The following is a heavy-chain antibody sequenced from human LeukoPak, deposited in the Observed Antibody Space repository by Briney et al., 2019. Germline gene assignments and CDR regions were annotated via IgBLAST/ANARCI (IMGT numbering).Heavy chain of an antibody. CDR2: INPSGGST. Sequence: ASVKVSCKASGYTFTSYYMHWVRQAPGQGLEWMGIINPSGGSTSYAQKFQGRVTMTRNTSISTAYMELSSLRSEDTAVYYCARGLHYYDSSGYLDAFDIWGQGTMVTVSS. V-gene: IGHV1-46*01. CDR1: GYTFTSYY. CDR3: ARGLHYYDSSGYLDAFDI. D-gene: IGHD3-22*01. J-gene: IGHJ3*02.